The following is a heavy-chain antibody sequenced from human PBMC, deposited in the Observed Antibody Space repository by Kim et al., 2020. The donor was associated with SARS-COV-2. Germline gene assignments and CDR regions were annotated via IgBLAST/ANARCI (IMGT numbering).Heavy chain of an antibody. V-gene: IGHV1-18*01. J-gene: IGHJ4*02. CDR1: GYTFTSYG. Sequence: ASVKVSCKASGYTFTSYGISWVRQAPGQGLEWMGWISAYNGNTNYAQKLQGRVTMTTDTSTSTAYMELRSLRSDDTAVYYWARDNVGELLWFGELFRFDYWGQGTLVTVSS. CDR3: ARDNVGELLWFGELFRFDY. D-gene: IGHD3-10*01. CDR2: ISAYNGNT.